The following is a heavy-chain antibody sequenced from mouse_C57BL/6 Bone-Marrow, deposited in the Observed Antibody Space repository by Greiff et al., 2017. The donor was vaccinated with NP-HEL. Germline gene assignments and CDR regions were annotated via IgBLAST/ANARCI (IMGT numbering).Heavy chain of an antibody. D-gene: IGHD2-4*01. CDR3: ARKRLRTGGFAY. CDR2: IDPSDSYT. J-gene: IGHJ3*01. Sequence: QVQLQQPGAELVKPGASVKLSCKASGYTFTSYWMQWVKQRPGQGLEWIGEIDPSDSYTNYNQKFKGKATLTVDTSSSTAYMQLSSLTSEDSAVYYCARKRLRTGGFAYWGQGTLVTVSA. V-gene: IGHV1-50*01. CDR1: GYTFTSYW.